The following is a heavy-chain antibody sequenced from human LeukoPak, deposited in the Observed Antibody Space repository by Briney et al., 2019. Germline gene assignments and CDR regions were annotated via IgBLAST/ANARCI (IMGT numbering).Heavy chain of an antibody. CDR3: ARVIGF. V-gene: IGHV3-74*01. CDR2: FKNDGSSA. Sequence: GGSLRFSCAASGFTLSTNWMHWVRQVPGKGLVWVSRFKNDGSSAGYADSVKGRFTISRDNAKNTLYLQMNSLRAEDTAVYYCARVIGFWGQGILVTVSS. CDR1: GFTLSTNW. J-gene: IGHJ4*02.